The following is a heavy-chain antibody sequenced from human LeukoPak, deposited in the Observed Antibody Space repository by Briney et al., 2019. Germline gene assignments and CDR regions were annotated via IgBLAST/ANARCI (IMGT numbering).Heavy chain of an antibody. Sequence: SETLSLTCTVSGGSISSYYWSWIRQPPGKGLEWIGNIFYSGSTYYSPSLKSRVTISLDTSKNQFSLRLTSVTAADTAVYYCARQTGSGLFILPGGQGTLVTVSS. V-gene: IGHV4-59*04. J-gene: IGHJ4*02. D-gene: IGHD3/OR15-3a*01. CDR2: IFYSGST. CDR3: ARQTGSGLFILP. CDR1: GGSISSYY.